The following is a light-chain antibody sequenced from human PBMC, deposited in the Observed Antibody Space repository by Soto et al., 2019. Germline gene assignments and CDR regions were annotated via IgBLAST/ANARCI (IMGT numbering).Light chain of an antibody. CDR2: ANT. Sequence: QSVLTQSPSVSGAPGQRVTIACTGSSSNIGAGYDVQWYQQLPGTAPKLLIYANTNRPSGVPCRFSVSRSGTSGSLAITGLQPEDEADYYCQSYDNNLRVVFGGGTKVTVL. J-gene: IGLJ2*01. CDR1: SSNIGAGYD. V-gene: IGLV1-40*01. CDR3: QSYDNNLRVV.